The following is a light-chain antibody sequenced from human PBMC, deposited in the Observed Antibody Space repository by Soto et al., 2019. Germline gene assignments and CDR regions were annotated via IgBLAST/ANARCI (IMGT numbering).Light chain of an antibody. J-gene: IGLJ1*01. CDR1: SSNIGAGYD. CDR2: GNS. CDR3: QSYDSSLSGSGV. V-gene: IGLV1-40*01. Sequence: QSALTQPPSVSGAPGQRVTISCPGRSSNIGAGYDVHWYQQLPGTAPKLLIYGNSNRPSGVPDRFSGSKSGTSASLAITGLQAEDEADYYCQSYDSSLSGSGVFGTGTKVTVL.